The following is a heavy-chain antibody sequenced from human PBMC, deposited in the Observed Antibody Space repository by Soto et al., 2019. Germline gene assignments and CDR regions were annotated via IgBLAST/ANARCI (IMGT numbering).Heavy chain of an antibody. D-gene: IGHD3-16*01. J-gene: IGHJ4*02. CDR2: IYYSGST. V-gene: IGHV4-61*01. CDR1: GGSVSSGSYY. Sequence: SETLSLTCTVSGGSVSSGSYYWSWIRQHPGKGMEWIGYIYYSGSTNYNPSLKSRVTISVDTSKNQFSLKLSSVTAADTAVYYCARRYGSSFDYWGQGTPVTVSS. CDR3: ARRYGSSFDY.